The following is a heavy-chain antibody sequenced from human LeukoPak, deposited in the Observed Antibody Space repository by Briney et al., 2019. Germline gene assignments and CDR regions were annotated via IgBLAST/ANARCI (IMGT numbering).Heavy chain of an antibody. J-gene: IGHJ4*02. D-gene: IGHD3-10*01. CDR1: GFTFSSYW. CDR3: ARDKGFGEYDY. CDR2: IKQDGSEK. Sequence: GGSLKLSCAASGFTFSSYWMSWVRQAPGKGLEWVANIKQDGSEKYYVDSVKGRFTISRDYAKISLYLQMNSLRAEDTAVYYCARDKGFGEYDYWGQGTLVTVSS. V-gene: IGHV3-7*01.